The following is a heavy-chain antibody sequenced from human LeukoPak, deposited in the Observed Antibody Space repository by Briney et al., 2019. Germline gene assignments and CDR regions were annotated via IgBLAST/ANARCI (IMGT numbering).Heavy chain of an antibody. V-gene: IGHV3-23*01. D-gene: IGHD3-16*02. CDR3: AKNEYVWGSYRYVYFDY. Sequence: ETLSLTCAVYGGSFSGYYWSWIRQAPGKGLEWVSAISGSGGSTYYADSVKGRFTISRDNSKNTLYLQMNSLRAEDTAVYYCAKNEYVWGSYRYVYFDYWGQGTLVTVSS. CDR1: GGSFSGYY. CDR2: ISGSGGST. J-gene: IGHJ4*02.